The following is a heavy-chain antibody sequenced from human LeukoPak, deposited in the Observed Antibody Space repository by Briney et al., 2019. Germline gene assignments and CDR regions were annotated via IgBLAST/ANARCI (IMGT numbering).Heavy chain of an antibody. CDR1: GYTFTSYY. J-gene: IGHJ5*02. CDR3: ARDKFSGSYFPHWFDP. Sequence: ASVKVSCKASGYTFTSYYMHWVRQAPGQGLEWMGIINPSGGSTSYAQKFQVRVTMTRDTSTSTVYMELSSLRSEDTAVYYCARDKFSGSYFPHWFDPWGQGTLVTVSS. V-gene: IGHV1-46*03. CDR2: INPSGGST. D-gene: IGHD1-26*01.